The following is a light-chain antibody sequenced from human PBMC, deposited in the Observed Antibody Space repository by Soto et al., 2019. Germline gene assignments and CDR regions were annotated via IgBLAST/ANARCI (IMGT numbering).Light chain of an antibody. V-gene: IGLV2-14*01. J-gene: IGLJ2*01. CDR3: TSYTNSNTLI. CDR2: DVT. CDR1: SSDIGLYNY. Sequence: QSALTQPASVSGSPGQSVTISCTDTSSDIGLYNYVSWYQQHPAKAPKLMVYDVTHRPSGVSNRFSGSKSGNTASLTISGLLVEDEADYYCTSYTNSNTLIFGGGTKLTVL.